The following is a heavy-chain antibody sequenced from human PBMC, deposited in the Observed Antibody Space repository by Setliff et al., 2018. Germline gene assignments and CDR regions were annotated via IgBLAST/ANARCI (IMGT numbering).Heavy chain of an antibody. CDR1: GYTFNDYG. CDR3: SRLVRFCTTTSCQRLSGDEY. V-gene: IGHV1-18*01. J-gene: IGHJ4*02. D-gene: IGHD2-2*01. Sequence: GASVKVSCKTSGYTFNDYGIAWVRQAPGQGLEWMGWISAHSGNAYYSPKLHGRVTLTTDTSTSTAYMELRSLESDDTAVYYCSRLVRFCTTTSCQRLSGDEYWGQGTLVTAPQ. CDR2: ISAHSGNA.